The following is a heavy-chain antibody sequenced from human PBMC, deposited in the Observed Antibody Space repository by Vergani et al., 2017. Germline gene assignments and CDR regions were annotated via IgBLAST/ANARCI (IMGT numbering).Heavy chain of an antibody. CDR3: AREPVLYGSNGYYYGDFDY. Sequence: EVQLVESGGGLVKPGGSLRLSCAASGFTFSSYSMNWVRQAPGKGLEWVSSISSSSSYIYYADSVKGRFTISRDKAKNSLYMQMNSLRAEDKAVCYCAREPVLYGSNGYYYGDFDYWGQGTLVTVSS. V-gene: IGHV3-21*01. J-gene: IGHJ4*01. D-gene: IGHD3-22*01. CDR1: GFTFSSYS. CDR2: ISSSSSYI.